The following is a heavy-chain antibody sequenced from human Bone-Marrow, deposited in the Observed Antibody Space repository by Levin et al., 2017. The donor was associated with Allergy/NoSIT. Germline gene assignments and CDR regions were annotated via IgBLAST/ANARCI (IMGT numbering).Heavy chain of an antibody. CDR1: GASVNNNNW. Sequence: RTSETLSLTCTVSGASVNNNNWWTWVRQHPGKGLEWIGEIYHSGTTNYSPSLKSRVTIALDKSKNQFSLKLSFVTAADTAVYYCARLLRNSFGFHLLDPWGQGTLVAVSS. J-gene: IGHJ5*02. CDR3: ARLLRNSFGFHLLDP. V-gene: IGHV4-4*02. CDR2: IYHSGTT. D-gene: IGHD5-18*01.